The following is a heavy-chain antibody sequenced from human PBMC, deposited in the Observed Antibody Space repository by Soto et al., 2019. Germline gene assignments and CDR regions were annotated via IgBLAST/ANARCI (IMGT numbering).Heavy chain of an antibody. CDR2: ISYDGSNK. V-gene: IGHV3-30*18. CDR1: GFTFSSYG. CDR3: AKVHCSSASCYPNYYYYYGMDV. Sequence: GGSLRLSCAASGFTFSSYGMHWVRQAPGKGLEWVAVISYDGSNKYYADSVKGRFTISRDNSKNTLYLQMNSLRAEDTAVYYCAKVHCSSASCYPNYYYYYGMDVWGQGTTVTVSS. J-gene: IGHJ6*02. D-gene: IGHD2-2*01.